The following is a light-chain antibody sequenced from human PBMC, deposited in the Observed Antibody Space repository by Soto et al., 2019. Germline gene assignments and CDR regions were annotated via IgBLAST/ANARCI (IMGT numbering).Light chain of an antibody. CDR3: QRYGG. V-gene: IGKV3-20*01. Sequence: EVVLTQSPGTLSLSPGERATVSCRASQTISRNYLAWYQKKPGQAPRLLIYGASTRATGIPDRFSGSGSGTDFTLTISRLEPEDFAVYYCQRYGGFGQGTKVDIK. CDR1: QTISRNY. CDR2: GAS. J-gene: IGKJ1*01.